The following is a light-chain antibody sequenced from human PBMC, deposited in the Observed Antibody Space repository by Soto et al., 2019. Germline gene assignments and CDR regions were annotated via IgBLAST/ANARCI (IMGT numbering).Light chain of an antibody. J-gene: IGKJ5*01. CDR3: QQYGTSEII. CDR1: QSLTNSF. Sequence: IVLTQSRCTLSLSPGLRSTLACRASQSLTNSFIAWYQQKPGQAPRFXIYDTSSRATGIPDRFSGSGYGTDFNLTISRLEPEDFAVFFCQQYGTSEIIFGQGTRLEIK. CDR2: DTS. V-gene: IGKV3-20*01.